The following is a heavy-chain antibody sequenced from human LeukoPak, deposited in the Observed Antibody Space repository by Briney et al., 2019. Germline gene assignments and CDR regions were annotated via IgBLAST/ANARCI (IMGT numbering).Heavy chain of an antibody. CDR3: ARGSSAFDI. V-gene: IGHV4-59*01. Sequence: SETLSLTCTVSGGFISSYYWSWIREPPGRGLDFIGYMYYSGSANYSPFLKSRVTISVDTSKHQFSLKLSSVTAADTAVYYCARGSSAFDIWGQGTMVTVSS. J-gene: IGHJ3*02. CDR1: GGFISSYY. D-gene: IGHD6-13*01. CDR2: MYYSGSA.